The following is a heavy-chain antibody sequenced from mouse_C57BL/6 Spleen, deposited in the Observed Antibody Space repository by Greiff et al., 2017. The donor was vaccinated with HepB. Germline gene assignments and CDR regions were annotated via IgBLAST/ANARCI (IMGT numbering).Heavy chain of an antibody. D-gene: IGHD2-3*01. CDR1: GFNIKNTY. V-gene: IGHV14-3*01. J-gene: IGHJ2*01. CDR3: ARDDGYYLYYFDY. Sequence: EVQRVESVAELVRPGASVKLSCTASGFNIKNTYMHWVKQRPEQGLEWIGRIDPANGNTKYAPKFQGKATITADTSSNTAYLQLSSLTSEDTAIYYCARDDGYYLYYFDYWGQGTTLTVSS. CDR2: IDPANGNT.